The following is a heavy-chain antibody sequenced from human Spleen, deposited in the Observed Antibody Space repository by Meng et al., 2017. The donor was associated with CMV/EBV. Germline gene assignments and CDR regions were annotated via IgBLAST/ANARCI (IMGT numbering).Heavy chain of an antibody. CDR2: IVVGSGNT. Sequence: SVKVSCKASGFTFTSSAVQWVRQARGQRLEWIGWIVVGSGNTNYAQKFQERVTITRDMSTSTAYMELSSLRSEDTAVYYCSRGPHSRNSYYFDYWGQGTLVTVSS. D-gene: IGHD3-22*01. CDR3: SRGPHSRNSYYFDY. V-gene: IGHV1-58*01. CDR1: GFTFTSSA. J-gene: IGHJ4*02.